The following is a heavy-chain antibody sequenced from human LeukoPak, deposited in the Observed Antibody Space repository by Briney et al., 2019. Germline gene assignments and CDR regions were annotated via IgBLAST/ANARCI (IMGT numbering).Heavy chain of an antibody. CDR2: ISGSGGSI. Sequence: PGGSLRLSCAASGFTFSSYAMSWLRQALGKGLEWVSAISGSGGSIYYADSVKGRFTISRDNSKNTLYLQMNSLRAEDTAVYYCAKALLTYSGSSDYWGHGTLVTVCS. CDR1: GFTFSSYA. D-gene: IGHD6-6*01. V-gene: IGHV3-23*01. J-gene: IGHJ4*01. CDR3: AKALLTYSGSSDY.